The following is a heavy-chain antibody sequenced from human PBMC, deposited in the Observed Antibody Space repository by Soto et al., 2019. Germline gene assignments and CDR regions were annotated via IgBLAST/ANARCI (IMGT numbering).Heavy chain of an antibody. V-gene: IGHV3-30*03. CDR2: ISYDGSNK. CDR1: GLTFSSYG. CDR3: ATDPCYYASGSTECYGMDV. Sequence: QVQLVESGGGVVQPGRSLRLSCAASGLTFSSYGMHWVRQAPGKGLEWVAVISYDGSNKYYADSVKGRFTISRDNSKNTLYLQMNSLRAEDTAVYYCATDPCYYASGSTECYGMDVWGQGTTVSVSS. J-gene: IGHJ6*02. D-gene: IGHD3-10*01.